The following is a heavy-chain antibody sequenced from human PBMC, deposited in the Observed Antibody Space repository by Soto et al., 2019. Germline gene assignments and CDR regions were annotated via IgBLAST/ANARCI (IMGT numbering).Heavy chain of an antibody. Sequence: PSETLSLTCEVSGVSVCTSNYYWTWIRQPPGQGLDWIGFLCYGGNNYHPSLKSRTTIALDTSKNQIPLHLSSLTAADAAAFYCLRELGLTSSPDHKYHYYGLDVWGQGTTVTVSS. J-gene: IGHJ6*02. CDR3: LRELGLTSSPDHKYHYYGLDV. CDR1: GVSVCTSNYY. V-gene: IGHV4-61*01. CDR2: LCYGGN. D-gene: IGHD6-13*01.